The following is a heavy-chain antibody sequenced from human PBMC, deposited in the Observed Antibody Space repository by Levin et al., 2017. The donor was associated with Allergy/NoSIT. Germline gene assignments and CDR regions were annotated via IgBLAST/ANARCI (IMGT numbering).Heavy chain of an antibody. D-gene: IGHD6-19*01. CDR2: ISYDGSNK. Sequence: QTGGSLRLSCAASGFTFSSYGMHWVRQAPGKGLEWVAVISYDGSNKYYADSVKGRFTISRDNSKNTLYLQMNSLRAEDTAVYYCAKEKAFGSSGPLAFDYWGQGTLVTVSS. CDR1: GFTFSSYG. CDR3: AKEKAFGSSGPLAFDY. J-gene: IGHJ4*02. V-gene: IGHV3-30*18.